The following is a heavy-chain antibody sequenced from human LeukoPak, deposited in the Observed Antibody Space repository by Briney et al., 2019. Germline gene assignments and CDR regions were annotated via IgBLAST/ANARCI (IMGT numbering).Heavy chain of an antibody. V-gene: IGHV1-69*06. CDR1: GGTFSSYA. Sequence: SVKVSCKASGGTFSSYAISWVRQAPGQGLEWMGGIIPIFGTANYAQKFQGRVTITADKSTSTAYMELSSLRSEDTAVYYCARGDSSGYYPYYYYYMDVWGKGTTVTVSS. CDR2: IIPIFGTA. J-gene: IGHJ6*03. D-gene: IGHD3-22*01. CDR3: ARGDSSGYYPYYYYYMDV.